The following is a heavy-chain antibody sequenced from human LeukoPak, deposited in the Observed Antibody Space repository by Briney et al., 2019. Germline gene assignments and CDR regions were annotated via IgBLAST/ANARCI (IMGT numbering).Heavy chain of an antibody. J-gene: IGHJ4*02. D-gene: IGHD6-13*01. CDR3: ATRPYSSSWYPHY. CDR1: GFTFSSYW. CDR2: IKQDGSEK. V-gene: IGHV3-7*01. Sequence: GGSLRLSCAASGFTFSSYWMSWVSQAPGKGLEWVANIKQDGSEKYYVDSVKGRFTISRDNAKNSLYLQMNSLRAEDTAVYYCATRPYSSSWYPHYWGQGTLVTVSS.